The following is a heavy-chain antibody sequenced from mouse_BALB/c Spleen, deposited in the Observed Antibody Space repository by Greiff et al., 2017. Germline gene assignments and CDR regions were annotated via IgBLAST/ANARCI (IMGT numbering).Heavy chain of an antibody. J-gene: IGHJ4*01. V-gene: IGHV1-7*01. CDR3: ARFYGKDYAMDY. Sequence: QVHVKQSGAELAKPGASVKMSCKASGYTFTSDWMHWVKQRPGQGLEWIGYINPSTGYTEYNQKFKDKATLTADKSSSTAYMQLSSLTSEDSAVYYCARFYGKDYAMDYWGQGTSVTVSS. CDR2: INPSTGYT. CDR1: GYTFTSDW. D-gene: IGHD2-1*01.